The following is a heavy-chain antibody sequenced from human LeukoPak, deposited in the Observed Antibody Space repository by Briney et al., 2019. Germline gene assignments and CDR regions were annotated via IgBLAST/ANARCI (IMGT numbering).Heavy chain of an antibody. V-gene: IGHV3-21*01. Sequence: GGSLRLSCAASGFTSSSYSMNWVRQAPGKGLEWVSSISSSSYIYYADSVKGRFTISRDNAKNSLYLQMNSLRAEDTAVYYCARGPGYSGYVRWGQGTLVTVSS. CDR2: ISSSSYI. CDR1: GFTSSSYS. CDR3: ARGPGYSGYVR. D-gene: IGHD5-12*01. J-gene: IGHJ4*02.